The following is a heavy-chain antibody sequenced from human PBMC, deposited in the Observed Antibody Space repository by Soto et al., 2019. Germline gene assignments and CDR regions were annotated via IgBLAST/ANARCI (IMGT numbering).Heavy chain of an antibody. V-gene: IGHV3-7*01. J-gene: IGHJ4*02. CDR2: IKQDGSEG. CDR3: ARGGRYFDWLPLDY. D-gene: IGHD3-9*01. CDR1: GFTFSSYF. Sequence: EVQLVESGGGLVQPGGSLRLSCVASGFTFSSYFMTWVRQAPGKGLEWVANIKQDGSEGYYLDSVKGRFTISRDNAKNSLYLEMNSLRVEDMALYYCARGGRYFDWLPLDYWGQGTLVAVSS.